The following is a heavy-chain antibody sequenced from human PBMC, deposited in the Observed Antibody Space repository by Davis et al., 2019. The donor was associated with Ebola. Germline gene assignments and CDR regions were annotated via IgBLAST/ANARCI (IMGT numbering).Heavy chain of an antibody. Sequence: MPSETLSLTCTVSGYSISTGYYWGWIRQTPGKGLEWVGYVYYDGTTNYNPSLKSRITISLDKSKNQFSLKLKSATAADTAIYYCARRVPMGNWFGPWGQGALVTVSS. CDR3: ARRVPMGNWFGP. J-gene: IGHJ5*02. CDR2: VYYDGTT. V-gene: IGHV4-59*08. CDR1: GYSISTGYY. D-gene: IGHD3-10*01.